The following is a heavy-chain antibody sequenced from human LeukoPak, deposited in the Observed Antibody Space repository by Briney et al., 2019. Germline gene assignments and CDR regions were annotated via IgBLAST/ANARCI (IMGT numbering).Heavy chain of an antibody. J-gene: IGHJ5*02. CDR2: INPNSGGT. Sequence: ASVTVSCKASGYTLTRYYMHAVRPAPGRRLEGMGWINPNSGGTNYAQKFQGRVAMTRDTSISTAYMELSRLRSDDTAVYYCARGSTRPHNWFDPWGQGTLVTVSS. CDR3: ARGSTRPHNWFDP. V-gene: IGHV1-2*02. CDR1: GYTLTRYY. D-gene: IGHD2-2*01.